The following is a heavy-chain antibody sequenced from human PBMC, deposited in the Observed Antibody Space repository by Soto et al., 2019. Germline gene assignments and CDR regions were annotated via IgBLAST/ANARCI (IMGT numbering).Heavy chain of an antibody. CDR1: GGTFSSYT. D-gene: IGHD3-22*01. J-gene: IGHJ4*02. CDR2: IIPILGIA. Sequence: QVQLVQSGAEVKKPGSSVKVSCKASGGTFSSYTISWVXQAXXXXXXWMGRIIPILGIANYAQKFQGRVTITADKSTSTAYMELSSLRSEDTAVYYCARGYYYDSSGPSDYWGQGTLVTVSS. V-gene: IGHV1-69*02. CDR3: ARGYYYDSSGPSDY.